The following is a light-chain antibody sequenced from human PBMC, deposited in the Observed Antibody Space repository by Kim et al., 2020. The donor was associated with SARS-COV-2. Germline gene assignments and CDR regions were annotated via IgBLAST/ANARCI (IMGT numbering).Light chain of an antibody. Sequence: SYELTQPPSVSVSPGQTASITCSGDNLGNKYVSWYQQRPGQSPVLVIYQDDKRPSGIPERFSGSNSGSTATLTISGTQAMDEAAYYCQAWDSSIYWVFGGGTKLTV. CDR2: QDD. J-gene: IGLJ3*02. CDR1: NLGNKY. CDR3: QAWDSSIYWV. V-gene: IGLV3-1*01.